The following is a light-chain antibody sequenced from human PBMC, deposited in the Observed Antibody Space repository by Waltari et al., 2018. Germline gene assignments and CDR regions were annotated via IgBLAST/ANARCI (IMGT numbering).Light chain of an antibody. CDR2: KAS. Sequence: DFQMTQPPSTLSASVGDRVTITCRASQSISSWLAWYQQKPGKAPKLLIYKASSLESGVPSRFSGSGSGTEFTLTISSLQPDDFATYYCQQYNSYSGTFGQGTKVEIK. CDR3: QQYNSYSGT. V-gene: IGKV1-5*03. J-gene: IGKJ1*01. CDR1: QSISSW.